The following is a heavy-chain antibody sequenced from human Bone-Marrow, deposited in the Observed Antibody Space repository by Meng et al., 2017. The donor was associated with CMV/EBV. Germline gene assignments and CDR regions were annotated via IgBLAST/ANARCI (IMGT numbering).Heavy chain of an antibody. Sequence: GGSLRLSCAASGFTFDDYTMHWVRQAPGKGLEWVSVIYSGGSTYYADSVKGRFTISRDNSKNTLYLQMNSLRAEDTAVYYCAREKAPLPLYDFHKTYYGMDVWGQGTTVTVSS. CDR3: AREKAPLPLYDFHKTYYGMDV. J-gene: IGHJ6*02. CDR1: GFTFDDYT. D-gene: IGHD5/OR15-5a*01. V-gene: IGHV3-66*02. CDR2: IYSGGST.